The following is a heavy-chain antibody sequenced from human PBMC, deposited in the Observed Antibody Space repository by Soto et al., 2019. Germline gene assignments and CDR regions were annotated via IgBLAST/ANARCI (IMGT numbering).Heavy chain of an antibody. J-gene: IGHJ6*02. Sequence: QVQLVQSGAEVKKPGSSMKVSCKASGGTFSSYAISWVRQAPGQGLEWMGGIIPISDTTNYAQKFQGRVTITADESTRTAYMELSSRRCEDTAVYYCARSQGSSTSLEIYYYYYYGMDVWGQGTTVTVSS. CDR1: GGTFSSYA. D-gene: IGHD2-2*01. V-gene: IGHV1-69*01. CDR2: IIPISDTT. CDR3: ARSQGSSTSLEIYYYYYYGMDV.